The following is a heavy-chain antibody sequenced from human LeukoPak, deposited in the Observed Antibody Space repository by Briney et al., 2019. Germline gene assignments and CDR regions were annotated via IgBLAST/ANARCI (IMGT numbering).Heavy chain of an antibody. CDR1: GGSISSRCSY. Sequence: SETLSLTCTVSGGSISSRCSYWGWIRQPPGKGLQWIASIYYDGSPFHNPSLKSRVTISLDTSKNQFSLKLTSVTAADTAVYYCARDLVEGGRGYSYGRHGDYYYYMDVWGKGTTVTVSS. V-gene: IGHV4-39*07. J-gene: IGHJ6*03. D-gene: IGHD5-18*01. CDR3: ARDLVEGGRGYSYGRHGDYYYYMDV. CDR2: IYYDGSP.